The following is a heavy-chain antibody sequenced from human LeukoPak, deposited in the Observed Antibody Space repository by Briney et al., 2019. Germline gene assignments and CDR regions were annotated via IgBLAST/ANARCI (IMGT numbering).Heavy chain of an antibody. CDR1: GYTFTSNY. V-gene: IGHV1-46*01. J-gene: IGHJ6*02. Sequence: ASVKVSCKASGYTFTSNYIHWVRQAPGQGLEWMGMIYPRDGSTSYAQKFQGRVTVTRDTSTSTVHMELSSLRSEDTAVYYCASHPDMDVWGQGTTVTVSS. CDR3: ASHPDMDV. CDR2: IYPRDGST. D-gene: IGHD1-14*01.